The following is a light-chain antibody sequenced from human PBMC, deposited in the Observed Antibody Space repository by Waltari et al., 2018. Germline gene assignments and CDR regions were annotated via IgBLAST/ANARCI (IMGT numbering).Light chain of an antibody. J-gene: IGKJ2*01. V-gene: IGKV4-1*01. CDR2: WAS. CDR1: PSVLYSSNNKKY. CDR3: QQYYSTLPYT. Sequence: DIVMTQSPDSLAVSLGERATLNCKSSPSVLYSSNNKKYLAWYQQKPGQPPKLLIYWASTRESGVPDRFSGSGSGTDFTLTISSLQAEDVAVYYCQQYYSTLPYTFGQGTKLEIK.